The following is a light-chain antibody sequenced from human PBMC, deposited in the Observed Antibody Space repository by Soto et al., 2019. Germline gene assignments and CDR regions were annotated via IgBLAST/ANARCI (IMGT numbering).Light chain of an antibody. J-gene: IGLJ1*01. V-gene: IGLV2-23*01. Sequence: QSALTQPASVSGSPGQSISISCTGTSSDVGSYNLVSWYQQHPGTAPKLMIYEGSKRPSGVSNRFSGSKSGNTASLTISGLQDEDEADYYCCSYAGSSTYVFXTGTKVTVL. CDR1: SSDVGSYNL. CDR3: CSYAGSSTYV. CDR2: EGS.